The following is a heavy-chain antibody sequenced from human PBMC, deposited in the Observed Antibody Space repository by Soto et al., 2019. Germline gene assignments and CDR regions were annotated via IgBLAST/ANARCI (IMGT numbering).Heavy chain of an antibody. Sequence: QVQLVESGGGVVQPGRSLRLSCAASGFTFSSYAMHWVRQAPGKGLEWVAVISYDGSNKYYADSVKGRFTISRDNSKNTLYLQMNSLRAEDTAVYYCVRDQSRQIWFGESTFDYWGQGTLVTVSS. CDR2: ISYDGSNK. CDR3: VRDQSRQIWFGESTFDY. J-gene: IGHJ4*02. CDR1: GFTFSSYA. V-gene: IGHV3-30-3*01. D-gene: IGHD3-10*01.